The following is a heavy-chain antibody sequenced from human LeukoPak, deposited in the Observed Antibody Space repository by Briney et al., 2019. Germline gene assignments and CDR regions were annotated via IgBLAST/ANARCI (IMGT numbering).Heavy chain of an antibody. Sequence: GGSLRLSCAASGFTFSSYSMNWVRQAPGKGLEWVSFISSSSSYIYYADSVKGRFTISRNNAKNSLYLQMNSLRAEDTAVYYCARDGGSAWFFRYWGQGTLVTVSS. J-gene: IGHJ4*02. D-gene: IGHD6-19*01. V-gene: IGHV3-21*01. CDR1: GFTFSSYS. CDR3: ARDGGSAWFFRY. CDR2: ISSSSSYI.